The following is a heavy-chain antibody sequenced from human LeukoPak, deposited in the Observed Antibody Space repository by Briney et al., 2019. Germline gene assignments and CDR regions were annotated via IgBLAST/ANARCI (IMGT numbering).Heavy chain of an antibody. J-gene: IGHJ4*02. D-gene: IGHD4-23*01. V-gene: IGHV1-69*13. Sequence: ASVKVSCKASGGTFSSYDISWVRQAPGQGLEWMGGITPMFGTANHAQKFQGRVTITAVESMSTVYVELSSLRFEDTAVYYCARGWLAEATVVTPYNYWGQGTLVTVSS. CDR3: ARGWLAEATVVTPYNY. CDR1: GGTFSSYD. CDR2: ITPMFGTA.